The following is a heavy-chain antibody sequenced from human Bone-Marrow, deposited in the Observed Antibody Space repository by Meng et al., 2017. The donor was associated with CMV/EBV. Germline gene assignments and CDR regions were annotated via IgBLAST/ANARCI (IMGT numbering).Heavy chain of an antibody. J-gene: IGHJ6*02. CDR1: GGSFRGYY. Sequence: SETLSLTCAVYGGSFRGYYWSWIRQPPGKGLEWIGEINHSGSTNYNPSLKSRVTISVDTSKNQFSLKLRSVTAADTAVYYCARPRRYCSGGSCSSYYGMDVWGQGTTVTVSS. D-gene: IGHD2-15*01. CDR2: INHSGST. CDR3: ARPRRYCSGGSCSSYYGMDV. V-gene: IGHV4-34*01.